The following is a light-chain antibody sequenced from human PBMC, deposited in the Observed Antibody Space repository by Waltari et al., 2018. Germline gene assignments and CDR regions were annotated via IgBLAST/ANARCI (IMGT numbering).Light chain of an antibody. Sequence: DIQMTQSPSTLSASVGERVTITCRASQNINSWLAWYQQKPGKAPKLLLYKASSLESGVPSRFSGRGSGTDFTLKISRVEAEDVGVYYCMQGTHWPTFGQGTKVEIK. CDR1: QNINSW. CDR3: MQGTHWPT. CDR2: KAS. V-gene: IGKV1-5*03. J-gene: IGKJ1*01.